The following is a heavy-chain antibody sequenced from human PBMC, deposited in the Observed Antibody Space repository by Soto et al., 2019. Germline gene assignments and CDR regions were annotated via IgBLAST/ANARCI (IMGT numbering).Heavy chain of an antibody. Sequence: SETLSLTCTVSGGSISSYYWSWIRQPPGKGLEWIGYIYYSGSTNYNPSLKSRVTISVDTSKNQFSLKLSSVTAADTAVYYCARDSLTGYYFDYWGQGMLVTVSS. V-gene: IGHV4-59*01. CDR2: IYYSGST. CDR1: GGSISSYY. J-gene: IGHJ4*02. CDR3: ARDSLTGYYFDY. D-gene: IGHD3-9*01.